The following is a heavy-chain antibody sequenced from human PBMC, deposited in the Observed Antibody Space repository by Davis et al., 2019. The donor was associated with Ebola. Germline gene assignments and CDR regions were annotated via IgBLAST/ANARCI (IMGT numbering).Heavy chain of an antibody. V-gene: IGHV3-11*01. CDR3: ARDLGRSYYYGMDV. Sequence: PGGSLRLSCAASGFTFSDYYMSWIRQAPGKGLEWVSYISSSGSTIYYADSVKGRFTISRDNAKNSLYLQMNGLRAEDTAVYYCARDLGRSYYYGMDVWGQGTTVTVSS. CDR1: GFTFSDYY. CDR2: ISSSGSTI. J-gene: IGHJ6*02.